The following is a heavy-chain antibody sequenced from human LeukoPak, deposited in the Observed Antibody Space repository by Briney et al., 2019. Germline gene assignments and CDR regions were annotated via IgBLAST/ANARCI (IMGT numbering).Heavy chain of an antibody. CDR1: GGSIASNNW. CDR3: ARIVGTTGVAYFDY. J-gene: IGHJ4*02. V-gene: IGHV4-4*02. Sequence: PSGTLSLTCAVSGGSIASNNWWSWVRQPPGKGLEWIGEIYRSGSTNYNPSLQSRVTISVDRSKNQFSLKLSSVTAADTAVYYCARIVGTTGVAYFDYWGQGTLVTVSS. D-gene: IGHD1-26*01. CDR2: IYRSGST.